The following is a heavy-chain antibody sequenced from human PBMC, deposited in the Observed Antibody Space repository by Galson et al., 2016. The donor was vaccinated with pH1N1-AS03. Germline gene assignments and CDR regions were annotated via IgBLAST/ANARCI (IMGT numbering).Heavy chain of an antibody. CDR1: HGSVSNHY. CDR2: VHSSGST. J-gene: IGHJ3*02. CDR3: TREATTCGFDM. V-gene: IGHV4-59*02. D-gene: IGHD4-17*01. Sequence: ETLSLTCTVSHGSVSNHYWTWIRQPPGKGLEWIGYVHSSGSTSYNRSLKSRLIISVDTSKNQLSLKLTSVTAADTAMYYCTREATTCGFDMWGQGTMVIVSS.